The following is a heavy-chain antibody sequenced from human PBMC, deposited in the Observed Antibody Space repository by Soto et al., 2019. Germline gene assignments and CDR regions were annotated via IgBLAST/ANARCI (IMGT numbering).Heavy chain of an antibody. J-gene: IGHJ6*02. CDR3: AKDLYSSSFIV. D-gene: IGHD6-13*01. V-gene: IGHV3-13*01. Sequence: GGSLRLSCAASGFIFRMYDMHWVRQVTGKSLEWVAAIGTLEDTFYPVSLKGRFTISRDNSKNTLYLQMNSLRAEDTAVYYCAKDLYSSSFIVWGQGTTVTVSS. CDR1: GFIFRMYD. CDR2: IGTLEDT.